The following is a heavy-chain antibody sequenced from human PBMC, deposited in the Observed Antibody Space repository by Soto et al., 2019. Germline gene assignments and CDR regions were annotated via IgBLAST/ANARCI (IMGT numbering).Heavy chain of an antibody. J-gene: IGHJ4*02. CDR2: IYYSGST. V-gene: IGHV4-59*05. D-gene: IGHD2-21*01. CDR1: GGSISPYY. CDR3: ASPGLLYDY. Sequence: PSETLSLTCTVSGGSISPYYWSWIRQPPGKGLEWIGSIYYSGSTYYNPSLKSRVTISVDTSKNQFSLKLSSVTAADTAVYYCASPGLLYDYWGQGTLVTVSS.